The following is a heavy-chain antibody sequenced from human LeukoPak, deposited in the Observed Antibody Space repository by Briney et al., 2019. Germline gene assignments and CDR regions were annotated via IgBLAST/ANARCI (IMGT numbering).Heavy chain of an antibody. CDR1: GGSVSGFY. V-gene: IGHV4-59*02. J-gene: IGHJ4*02. CDR3: XXTFHGTLFDY. D-gene: IGHD6-13*01. CDR2: IFSSGST. Sequence: PSETLSLTCTVSGGSVSGFYWSWLRQPPGKGLEWIGFIFSSGSTNYNPSFESRVTLSTDKSKNQISLKLNSVAAADTAGYYCXXTFHGTLFDYWGQGTLVSVSS.